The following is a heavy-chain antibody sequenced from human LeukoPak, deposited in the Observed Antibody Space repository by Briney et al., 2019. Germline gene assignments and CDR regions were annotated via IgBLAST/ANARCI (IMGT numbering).Heavy chain of an antibody. CDR3: ARDSSSSWYYYYMDV. Sequence: GGSLRLSCAASGFTFSSYSMNWVRQAPGKGLEWVSSISSSSSHIYYADSVKGRFTISRDNAKNSLYLQMNSLRAEDTAVYYCARDSSSSWYYYYMDVWGKGTTVTVSS. CDR2: ISSSSSHI. V-gene: IGHV3-21*01. J-gene: IGHJ6*03. D-gene: IGHD6-13*01. CDR1: GFTFSSYS.